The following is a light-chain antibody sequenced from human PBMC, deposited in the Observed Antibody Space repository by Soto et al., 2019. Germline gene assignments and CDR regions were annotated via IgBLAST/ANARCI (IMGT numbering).Light chain of an antibody. V-gene: IGLV2-14*01. Sequence: QSALTQPASVSGSPGQSITISCTGTSSDVGGYNYVSWYQQHPGKAPKLMIFEVSNRPSGVSDRFSSSKSGNTASLTISGLQAEDEADYYCSSYTSTCPAIFGGGTKLTVL. CDR3: SSYTSTCPAI. CDR2: EVS. CDR1: SSDVGGYNY. J-gene: IGLJ2*01.